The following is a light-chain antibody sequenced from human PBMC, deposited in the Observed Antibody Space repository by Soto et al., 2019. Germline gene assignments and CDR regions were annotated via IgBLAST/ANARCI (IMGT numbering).Light chain of an antibody. CDR1: SSDVGSYNL. CDR2: EVS. CDR3: CSYAGSSTFVV. V-gene: IGLV2-23*02. J-gene: IGLJ2*01. Sequence: QSALTQPASVSGSPGQSITISCTGTSSDVGSYNLVSWYQQHPGKAPKLMIDEVSKRPSGVSNRFSGSKSGNTASLTISGLQAEDEADYYCCSYAGSSTFVVFGGGTKVTVL.